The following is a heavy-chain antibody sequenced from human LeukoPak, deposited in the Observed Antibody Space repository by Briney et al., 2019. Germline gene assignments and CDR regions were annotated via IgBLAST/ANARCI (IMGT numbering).Heavy chain of an antibody. J-gene: IGHJ6*02. V-gene: IGHV1-69*04. D-gene: IGHD3-10*01. CDR3: ATLPPMVRGVIITTYYYYGMDV. CDR1: GGTFSSYA. Sequence: GASVKVSCKASGGTFSSYAISWVRQAPGQGLEWMGRIIPILGIANYAQKFQGRVTIAADKSTSTAYMELSSLRSEDTAVYYCATLPPMVRGVIITTYYYYGMDVWGQGNTVTVSS. CDR2: IIPILGIA.